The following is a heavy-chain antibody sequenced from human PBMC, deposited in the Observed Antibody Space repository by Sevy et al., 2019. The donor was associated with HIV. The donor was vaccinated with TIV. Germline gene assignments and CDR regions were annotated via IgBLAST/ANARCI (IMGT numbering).Heavy chain of an antibody. D-gene: IGHD3-3*01. V-gene: IGHV1-69*13. Sequence: ASVKVSCKASGGTFSSYAISWVRQAPGQGLEWMGGIIPIFGTANYAQKFQGRVTITADESTSTAYMELRSLRSEDTAVYYCARESRNYDFWSGYPERPLAYGMDVWGQGTTVTVSS. CDR1: GGTFSSYA. J-gene: IGHJ6*02. CDR2: IIPIFGTA. CDR3: ARESRNYDFWSGYPERPLAYGMDV.